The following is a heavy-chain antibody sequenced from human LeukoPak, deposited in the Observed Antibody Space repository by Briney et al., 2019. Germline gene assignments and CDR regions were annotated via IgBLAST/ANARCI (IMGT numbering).Heavy chain of an antibody. CDR3: ARGGYGSGWANFDY. CDR2: INHSGST. V-gene: IGHV4-34*01. J-gene: IGHJ4*02. D-gene: IGHD6-19*01. Sequence: SGTLSLTCAVSGGSFSGYYWSWIRQPPGKGLEWMGEINHSGSTNYNPSLKSRVTISVDTSKNQFSLKLSSVTAADTAVYYCARGGYGSGWANFDYWGQGTLVTVSS. CDR1: GGSFSGYY.